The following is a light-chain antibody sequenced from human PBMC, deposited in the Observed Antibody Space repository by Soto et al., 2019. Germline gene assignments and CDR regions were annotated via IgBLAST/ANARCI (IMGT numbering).Light chain of an antibody. V-gene: IGLV2-23*02. CDR1: SSDVGNYNL. J-gene: IGLJ1*01. CDR3: CSYAGSSTPLI. Sequence: QPVLTQPASVSGSPGQSITISCTGTSSDVGNYNLVSWYQQHPGKAPKLMIYEVSKWPSGVSNRFSGSKSGNTASLTISGLQAEDEADYYCCSYAGSSTPLIFGTGTKVTVL. CDR2: EVS.